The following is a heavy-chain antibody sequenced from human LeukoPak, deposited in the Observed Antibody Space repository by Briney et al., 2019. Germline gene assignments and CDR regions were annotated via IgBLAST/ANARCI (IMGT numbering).Heavy chain of an antibody. CDR3: ARGLPATFHPTDY. V-gene: IGHV4-59*01. D-gene: IGHD2-2*01. CDR1: GVSINNYY. CDR2: SYHRGST. J-gene: IGHJ4*02. Sequence: SETLSLTCTVSGVSINNYYWGWIRQSPGKGPEWIGWSYHRGSTSYNPSLKSRVAISVDTSKNQFSLKLSSVTAADTAVYYCARGLPATFHPTDYWGQGTLVTVSS.